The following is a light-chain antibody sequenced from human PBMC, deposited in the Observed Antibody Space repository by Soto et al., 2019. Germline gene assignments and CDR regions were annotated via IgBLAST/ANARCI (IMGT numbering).Light chain of an antibody. CDR2: KAS. V-gene: IGKV1-5*03. J-gene: IGKJ1*01. CDR3: QQYDSFST. Sequence: DIQMTQSPSTLSASVGDRVTITCRASQSVGRWLAWYQQKPGRAPTVLIYKASTLKYGVPPRFSGSGSGTEFSLTISSLQPDDSATYFCQQYDSFSTFGQGTKVEIK. CDR1: QSVGRW.